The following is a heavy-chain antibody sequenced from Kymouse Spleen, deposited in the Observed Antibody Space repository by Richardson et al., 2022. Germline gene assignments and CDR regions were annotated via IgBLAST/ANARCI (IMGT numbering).Heavy chain of an antibody. D-gene: IGHD6-13*01. Sequence: QVQLQESGPGLVKPSETLSLTCTVSGGSVSSGSYYWSWIRQPPGKGLEWIGYIYYSGSTNYNPSLKSRVTISVDTSKNQFSLKLSSVTAADTAVYYCAVSSSYYGMDVWGQGTTVTVSS. V-gene: IGHV4-61*01. J-gene: IGHJ6*02. CDR3: AVSSSYYGMDV. CDR1: GGSVSSGSYY. CDR2: IYYSGST.